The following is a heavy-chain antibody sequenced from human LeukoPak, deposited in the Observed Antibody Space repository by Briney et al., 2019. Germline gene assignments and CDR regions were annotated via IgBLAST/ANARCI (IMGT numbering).Heavy chain of an antibody. CDR2: IKQDGSEK. Sequence: GGSLRLSCAASGFTFSSYWMSWVRQAPGKGLEWVANIKQDGSEKYYVDSLQGRFTISRDNAKNSLYLQMNSLRAEATPVYYFASFPPEWSMGLYYYYYMDFGGKGTTATFSS. CDR3: ASFPPEWSMGLYYYYYMDF. CDR1: GFTFSSYW. J-gene: IGHJ6*03. D-gene: IGHD3-3*01. V-gene: IGHV3-7*01.